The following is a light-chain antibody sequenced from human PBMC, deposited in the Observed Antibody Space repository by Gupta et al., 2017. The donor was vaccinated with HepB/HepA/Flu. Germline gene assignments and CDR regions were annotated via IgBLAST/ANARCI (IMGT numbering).Light chain of an antibody. V-gene: IGLV1-44*01. CDR2: SNK. J-gene: IGLJ2*01. CDR1: SSNIGTNT. Sequence: QSVLTQPPSASGTPGQRVTISCSGSSSNIGTNTVNWYQQLPGTAPKLLIYSNKKRPSGVPDRFSGSESGTSASLAISGLQSDDEAEYYCATWDASLNGVVFGGGTKLTVL. CDR3: ATWDASLNGVV.